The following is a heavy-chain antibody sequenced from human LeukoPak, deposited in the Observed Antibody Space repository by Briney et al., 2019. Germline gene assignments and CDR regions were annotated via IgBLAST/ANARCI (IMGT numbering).Heavy chain of an antibody. CDR2: ISAYNGNT. V-gene: IGHV1-18*01. D-gene: IGHD3-22*01. Sequence: ASVKVSCKASGYTFTSYGISWVRQAPGQGLEWMGWISAYNGNTNYAQKFQGRVTITADKSTSTAYMELSSLRSEDTAVYYCARDREVYYYDSSGYYSPLDYWGQGTLVTVSS. J-gene: IGHJ4*02. CDR1: GYTFTSYG. CDR3: ARDREVYYYDSSGYYSPLDY.